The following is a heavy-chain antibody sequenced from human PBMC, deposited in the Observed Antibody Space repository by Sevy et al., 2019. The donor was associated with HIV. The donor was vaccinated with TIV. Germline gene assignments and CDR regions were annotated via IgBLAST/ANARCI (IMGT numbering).Heavy chain of an antibody. Sequence: GGSLRLSCAASGFTFSSYWMSWVRQAPGKGLEWVANIKQDGSEKYYVDSVKGRFTISRDNAKNSLYLQMNGLRAEATAVYYCARLLGYCSSTSCWDWFDPWGQGTLVTVSS. D-gene: IGHD2-2*01. CDR1: GFTFSSYW. V-gene: IGHV3-7*01. CDR3: ARLLGYCSSTSCWDWFDP. CDR2: IKQDGSEK. J-gene: IGHJ5*02.